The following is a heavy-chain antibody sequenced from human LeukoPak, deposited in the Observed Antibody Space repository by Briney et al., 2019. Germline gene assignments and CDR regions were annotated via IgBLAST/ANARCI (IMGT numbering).Heavy chain of an antibody. D-gene: IGHD6-19*01. Sequence: SETLSLTCAVYGGSFSDFHWGWIRQSPGKGLEWMGEIIPSGSTDYNPSLKSRVTISIDTSKNQFSLMLDSVTAADTAVYYCARGPHSSGWYVCDSWGQGTLVTVSS. CDR1: GGSFSDFH. V-gene: IGHV4-34*01. CDR3: ARGPHSSGWYVCDS. CDR2: IIPSGST. J-gene: IGHJ4*02.